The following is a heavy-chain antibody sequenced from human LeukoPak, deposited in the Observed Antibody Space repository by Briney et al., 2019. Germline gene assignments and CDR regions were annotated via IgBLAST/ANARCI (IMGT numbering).Heavy chain of an antibody. Sequence: GGSLRLSCAASGFTFSSYAMHWVRQAPGKGLEWVAVISYDGSNKYYADSVKGRFTISRDNSKNTLYLQMSSLRAEDTAVYYCARDGSDSSGYPLDYWGQGTLVTVSS. V-gene: IGHV3-30-3*01. CDR1: GFTFSSYA. CDR3: ARDGSDSSGYPLDY. D-gene: IGHD3-22*01. J-gene: IGHJ4*02. CDR2: ISYDGSNK.